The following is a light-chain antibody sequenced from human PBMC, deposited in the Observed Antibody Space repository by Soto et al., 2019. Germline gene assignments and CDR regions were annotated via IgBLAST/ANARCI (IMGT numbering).Light chain of an antibody. CDR3: QQYDSSPWT. CDR2: IAS. J-gene: IGKJ1*01. V-gene: IGKV3-20*01. CDR1: QSVSSNH. Sequence: EIVLTQSPGTLSLSPGERATLSCRASQSVSSNHLAWYQQKTVQTPRLLIYIASNRAPGIPDRFSGSGSWTHFTLTISRVEPEDFAVYYCQQYDSSPWTFGQGTKVESK.